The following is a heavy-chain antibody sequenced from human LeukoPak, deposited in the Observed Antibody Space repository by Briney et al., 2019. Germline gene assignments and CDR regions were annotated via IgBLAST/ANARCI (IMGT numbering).Heavy chain of an antibody. V-gene: IGHV3-7*01. D-gene: IGHD3-3*01. CDR2: IKQDGSEK. CDR1: GFTFSSYW. Sequence: GGSLRLSCAASGFTFSSYWMSWVRQAPGKGLEWVANIKQDGSEKYYVDSVKGRFTISRDNAKNSLYLQMNSLRAEDTAVYYCARGDPIYDFWSGGDYWGQGSLVTVSS. J-gene: IGHJ4*02. CDR3: ARGDPIYDFWSGGDY.